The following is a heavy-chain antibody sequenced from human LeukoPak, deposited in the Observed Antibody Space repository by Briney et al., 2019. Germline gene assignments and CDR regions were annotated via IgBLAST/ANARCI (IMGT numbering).Heavy chain of an antibody. D-gene: IGHD6-13*01. CDR3: AREALSSSWGTDY. J-gene: IGHJ4*02. CDR1: GFTFSSYG. Sequence: PGGSLRLSCAASGFTFSSYGMHWVRQAPGKGLEWVSYISSSSSTIYYADSVKGRFTISRDNAKNSLYLQMNSLRAEDTAVYYCAREALSSSWGTDYWGQGTLVTVSS. CDR2: ISSSSSTI. V-gene: IGHV3-48*01.